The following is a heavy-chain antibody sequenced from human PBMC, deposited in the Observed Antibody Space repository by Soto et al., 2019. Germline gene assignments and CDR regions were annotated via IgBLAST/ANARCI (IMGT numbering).Heavy chain of an antibody. CDR2: ISYDGSNK. J-gene: IGHJ4*02. CDR3: AKDPRLLYYYDSSGLASYFDY. CDR1: GFTFSSYG. D-gene: IGHD3-22*01. Sequence: GESLTISCAASGFTFSSYGMHWVRQAPGKGLEWVAVISYDGSNKYYADSVKGRFTISRDNSKNTLYLQMNSLRAEDTAVYYCAKDPRLLYYYDSSGLASYFDYWGQGTLVTVSS. V-gene: IGHV3-30*18.